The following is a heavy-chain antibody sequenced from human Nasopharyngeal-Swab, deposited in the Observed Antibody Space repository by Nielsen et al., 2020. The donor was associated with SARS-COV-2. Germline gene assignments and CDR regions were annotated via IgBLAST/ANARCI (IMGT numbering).Heavy chain of an antibody. CDR1: GYTFTTYS. Sequence: ASVKVSCKASGYTFTTYSINWVRQAPGQGLEWMGWITTHNGDTNFAHKPQGRVTLTTDTSTSTAYMELRSLRSDDTAIYYCARVREEGRSGHFDYWGQGTLVTVSS. CDR3: ARVREEGRSGHFDY. J-gene: IGHJ4*02. V-gene: IGHV1-18*01. CDR2: ITTHNGDT. D-gene: IGHD1-26*01.